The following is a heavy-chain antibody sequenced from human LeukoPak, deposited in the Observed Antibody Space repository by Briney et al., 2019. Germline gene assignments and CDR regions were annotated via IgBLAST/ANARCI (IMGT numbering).Heavy chain of an antibody. V-gene: IGHV4-31*03. Sequence: SETLSLTCTVSDGSIITSSYYWGWIRQPPGKGLEWIGYIYYGGSTYYNPSLKSRVTISVDTSKNQFSLKLSSVTAADTAVYYCARTQTYYYGSGSPPGYWGQGTLVTVSS. CDR1: DGSIITSSYY. CDR2: IYYGGST. J-gene: IGHJ4*02. D-gene: IGHD3-10*01. CDR3: ARTQTYYYGSGSPPGY.